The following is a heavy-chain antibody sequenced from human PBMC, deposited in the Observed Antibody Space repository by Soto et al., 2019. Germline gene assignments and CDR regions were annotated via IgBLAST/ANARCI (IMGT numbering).Heavy chain of an antibody. D-gene: IGHD3-9*01. CDR1: GFTFTTYY. CDR3: SRENWFQDF. J-gene: IGHJ4*02. V-gene: IGHV3-7*03. Sequence: EVQLVESGGGLVQPGGSLRLSCAASGFTFTTYYMTWVRQAPGKGLEWVASIKNDGSEQYYVDSVKGRFNISRDNTKNSLYLQMNSLRAGDTALYYCSRENWFQDFWGQGTLVTVSS. CDR2: IKNDGSEQ.